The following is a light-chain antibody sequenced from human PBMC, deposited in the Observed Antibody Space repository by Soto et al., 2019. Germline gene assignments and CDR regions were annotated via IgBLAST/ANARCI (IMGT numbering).Light chain of an antibody. CDR2: EVS. CDR1: SSDVGGYNY. Sequence: QSALTQPASVSGSPGQSITISCTGTSSDVGGYNYVSWYQLHPGKAPKLMVYEVSNRPSGVSNRFSGSKSGNTASLTISGRQAEDEADYYCRSYTSSTAYVFGTGTKLTVL. CDR3: RSYTSSTAYV. V-gene: IGLV2-14*01. J-gene: IGLJ1*01.